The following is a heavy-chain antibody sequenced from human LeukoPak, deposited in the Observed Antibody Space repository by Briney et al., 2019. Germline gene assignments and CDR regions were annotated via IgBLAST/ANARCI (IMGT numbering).Heavy chain of an antibody. J-gene: IGHJ5*02. Sequence: ASVKVSCKASGYTFTGYYMHWVRQAPGQGLEWMGWINPNSGGTNYAQKFQGRVTTTRDTSISTAYMELSRLRSDDTAVYYCARDREERLGYCSSTSCYVWFDPWGQGTLVTVSS. CDR1: GYTFTGYY. D-gene: IGHD2-2*01. CDR3: ARDREERLGYCSSTSCYVWFDP. CDR2: INPNSGGT. V-gene: IGHV1-2*02.